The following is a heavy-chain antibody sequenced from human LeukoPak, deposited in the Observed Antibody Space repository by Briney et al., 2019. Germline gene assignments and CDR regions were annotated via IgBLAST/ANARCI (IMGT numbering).Heavy chain of an antibody. V-gene: IGHV4-34*01. CDR3: ARHDDMAPFDY. J-gene: IGHJ4*02. D-gene: IGHD1-1*01. CDR1: GGSFSGYY. CDR2: INHSGST. Sequence: SETLSLTCAVYGGSFSGYYWSGIRQPPGKGLEWIGEINHSGSTNYNPSLKSRVTISVDTYKNQFSLKLSSVTAADTAVYSCARHDDMAPFDYWGQGTLVTVSS.